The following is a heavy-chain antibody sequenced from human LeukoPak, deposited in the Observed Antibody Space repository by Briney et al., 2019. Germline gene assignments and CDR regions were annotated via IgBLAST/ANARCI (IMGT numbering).Heavy chain of an antibody. Sequence: PGGSLRLSCAASGFTFSSYAMHWVRQAPGKGLEWVAVISYDGSNKYYADSVKGRFTISRDNSKNTLYLQMNSLRAEDTAVYYCARDLRYSSSWRFYFDYWGQGTLVTVSS. V-gene: IGHV3-30*04. J-gene: IGHJ4*02. CDR2: ISYDGSNK. D-gene: IGHD6-13*01. CDR1: GFTFSSYA. CDR3: ARDLRYSSSWRFYFDY.